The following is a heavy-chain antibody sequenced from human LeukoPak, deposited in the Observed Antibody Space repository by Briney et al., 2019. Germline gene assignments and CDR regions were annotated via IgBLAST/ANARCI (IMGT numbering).Heavy chain of an antibody. CDR2: ISGSGGRA. D-gene: IGHD2-15*01. J-gene: IGHJ4*02. Sequence: PGGSLRLSCAASGLAFSTYAMSWVRQAPGKGLEWVSAISGSGGRAYFADSVEGRFTFSRDNSKNTLWLQMNSLKAEDTAVYYCARAGKAAAFDYWGQGTLVTVSS. CDR3: ARAGKAAAFDY. CDR1: GLAFSTYA. V-gene: IGHV3-23*01.